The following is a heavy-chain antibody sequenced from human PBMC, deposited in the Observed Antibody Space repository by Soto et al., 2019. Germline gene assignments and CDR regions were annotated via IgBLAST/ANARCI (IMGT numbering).Heavy chain of an antibody. D-gene: IGHD2-8*01. CDR2: IRDDGSET. CDR3: ARAPSGNTNDFFEY. J-gene: IGHJ4*02. CDR1: GFNFNRSW. Sequence: GGSLRLSCAASGFNFNRSWMSWVRQAAGKGLEWLTNIRDDGSETFYVDSVRGRFTISRDNAKNSLYLQMNSLRVEDTAVYYWARAPSGNTNDFFEYWGQGALVTVSS. V-gene: IGHV3-7*01.